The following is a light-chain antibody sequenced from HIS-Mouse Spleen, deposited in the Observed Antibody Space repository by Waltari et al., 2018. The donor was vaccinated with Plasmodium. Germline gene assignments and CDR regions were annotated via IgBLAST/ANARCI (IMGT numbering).Light chain of an antibody. J-gene: IGLJ2*01. CDR1: NIERNS. CDR3: QVWDSSSDHPV. CDR2: DES. V-gene: IGLV3-21*02. Sequence: SYVLTQPPSVSVAPGHTARLTCGGTNIERNSVPRYQQKPGQAPVLVVYDESDRPSGIPERFSGSNSGNTATLTISRVEAGDEADYYCQVWDSSSDHPVFGGGTKLTVL.